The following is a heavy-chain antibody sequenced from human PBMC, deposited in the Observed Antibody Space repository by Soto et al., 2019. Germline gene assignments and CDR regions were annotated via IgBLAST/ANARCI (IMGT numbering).Heavy chain of an antibody. CDR2: INHSGST. CDR1: GGSFSGYY. CDR3: ARGAERTMVRGVIVVYYYYGMDV. J-gene: IGHJ6*02. D-gene: IGHD3-10*01. V-gene: IGHV4-34*01. Sequence: TPSLTCAVYGGSFSGYYWSWIRQPPGKGLEWIGEINHSGSTNYNPSLKSRVTISVDTSKNQFSLKLSSVTAADTAVYYCARGAERTMVRGVIVVYYYYGMDVWGQGTTVTVSS.